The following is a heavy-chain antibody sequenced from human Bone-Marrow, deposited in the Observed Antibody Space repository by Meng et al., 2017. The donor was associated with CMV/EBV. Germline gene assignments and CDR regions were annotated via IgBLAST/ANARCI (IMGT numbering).Heavy chain of an antibody. J-gene: IGHJ4*01. D-gene: IGHD3-9*01. Sequence: GGSLRLSCAASGFTFSSYAMSWVRQAPGKGLEWVSVIYSGGSSTYYADSVKGRFTISRDNSKNTLYLQMNSLRAEDTAVYYCAKAVPRRYFDWLLYFDYWGHGTLVTVDS. CDR3: AKAVPRRYFDWLLYFDY. CDR1: GFTFSSYA. CDR2: IYSGGSST. V-gene: IGHV3-23*03.